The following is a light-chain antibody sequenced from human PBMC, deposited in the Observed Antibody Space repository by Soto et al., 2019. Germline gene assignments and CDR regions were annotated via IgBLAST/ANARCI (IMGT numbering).Light chain of an antibody. CDR3: QQRSNWPPLT. CDR1: QSVSSY. CDR2: DAS. J-gene: IGKJ4*01. Sequence: EIVLTQSPATLSLSPGERATLSCRASQSVSSYLAWYQQKPGQAPRLLIYDASNRATGIPARFSGSGSGTDFTLTISSLEPEDFAVCGCQQRSNWPPLTFGGGTKVEIK. V-gene: IGKV3-11*01.